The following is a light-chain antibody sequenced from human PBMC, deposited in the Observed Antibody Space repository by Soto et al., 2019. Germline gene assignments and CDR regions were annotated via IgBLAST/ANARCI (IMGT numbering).Light chain of an antibody. CDR2: EVS. CDR3: SSYAGRNNPYF. J-gene: IGLJ1*01. CDR1: SSDVGGYNY. Sequence: QSALTQPPSASGSPGQSVTISCTGTSSDVGGYNYVSWYQQHPGKAPKLMIYEVSKRPSGVPDRFSGSKSGNTASLTVSGLQVEDEADYYCSSYAGRNNPYFFGTGTKVTVL. V-gene: IGLV2-8*01.